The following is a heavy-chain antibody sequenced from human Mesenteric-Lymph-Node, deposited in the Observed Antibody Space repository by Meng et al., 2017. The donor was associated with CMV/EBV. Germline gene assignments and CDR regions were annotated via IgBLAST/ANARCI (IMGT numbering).Heavy chain of an antibody. CDR3: AREYDFGEKWFDP. Sequence: KASGYTFTSYGFHWVRQDPGQGLEWMGWISASNGMTNYAQRFQGRVTMTTDTSTSTAYMELRSLRSDDTAVYYCAREYDFGEKWFDPWGQGTLVTVSS. CDR1: GYTFTSYG. CDR2: ISASNGMT. D-gene: IGHD4-17*01. J-gene: IGHJ5*02. V-gene: IGHV1-18*01.